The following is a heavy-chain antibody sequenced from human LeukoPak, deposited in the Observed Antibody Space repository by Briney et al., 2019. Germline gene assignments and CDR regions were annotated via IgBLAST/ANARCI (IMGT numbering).Heavy chain of an antibody. CDR1: GFTFSDYY. CDR3: ARSALVARYADAFDL. J-gene: IGHJ3*01. CDR2: ISGSGSTK. V-gene: IGHV3-11*01. Sequence: GGSLRLSCAASGFTFSDYYMSWIRQAPGKGLEWVSHISGSGSTKIYADSVKGRFTISRDNAENSLYLQVNSLRAEDTAVYYCARSALVARYADAFDLWGQGTMVTVSS. D-gene: IGHD5-12*01.